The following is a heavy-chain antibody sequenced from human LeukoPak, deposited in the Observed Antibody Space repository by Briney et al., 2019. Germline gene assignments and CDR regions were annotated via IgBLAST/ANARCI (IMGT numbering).Heavy chain of an antibody. J-gene: IGHJ5*02. D-gene: IGHD2-2*01. V-gene: IGHV3-21*01. CDR3: ARDLVVPAAPNWFDP. CDR1: GFTFSGYA. Sequence: PGGSLRLSCAASGFTFSGYAMSWVRQAPGKGLEWVSSISSSSSYIYYADSVKGRFTISRDNAKNSLYLQMNSLRAENTAVYYCARDLVVPAAPNWFDPWGQGTLVTVSS. CDR2: ISSSSSYI.